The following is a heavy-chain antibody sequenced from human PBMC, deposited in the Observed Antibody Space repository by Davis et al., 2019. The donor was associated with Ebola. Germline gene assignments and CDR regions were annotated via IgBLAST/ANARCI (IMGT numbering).Heavy chain of an antibody. CDR1: GGSFSGYY. CDR3: ARSRWKLRVFGY. D-gene: IGHD1-26*01. V-gene: IGHV4-34*01. J-gene: IGHJ4*02. CDR2: INHSGST. Sequence: MPSETLSLTCAVYGGSFSGYYWSWIRQPPGKGLEWIGEINHSGSTNYNPSLKSRVTISVDTSKNQFSLKLSSVTAADTAVYYCARSRWKLRVFGYRGQETLVTVSS.